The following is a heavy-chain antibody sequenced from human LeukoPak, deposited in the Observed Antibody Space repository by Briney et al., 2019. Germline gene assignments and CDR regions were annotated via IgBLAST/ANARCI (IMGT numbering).Heavy chain of an antibody. V-gene: IGHV3-21*01. Sequence: GGSLRLSCAASGFTFSGYRMNWVRQAPGKGLEWVSSIYSVSSNIYYADSVKGRFTISRDNAENSLDLQMNSLRAEDTAVYYCARDKSLHYDSSGYKIDVFDIWGQGTMVTVSS. D-gene: IGHD3-22*01. CDR1: GFTFSGYR. CDR2: IYSVSSNI. CDR3: ARDKSLHYDSSGYKIDVFDI. J-gene: IGHJ3*02.